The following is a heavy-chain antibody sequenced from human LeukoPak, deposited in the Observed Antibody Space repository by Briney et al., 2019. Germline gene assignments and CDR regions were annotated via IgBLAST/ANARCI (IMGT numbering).Heavy chain of an antibody. CDR3: AKGLSIAAQLYAFDI. CDR1: GFTFDDYA. V-gene: IGHV3-9*01. D-gene: IGHD6-6*01. Sequence: GGSLRLSCAASGFTFDDYAMHWVRQAPGKGLEWVSGISWNSGSIGYADSVKGRFTISRDNAKNSLYLQMNSLRAEDTALYYCAKGLSIAAQLYAFDIWGQGTMVTVSS. J-gene: IGHJ3*02. CDR2: ISWNSGSI.